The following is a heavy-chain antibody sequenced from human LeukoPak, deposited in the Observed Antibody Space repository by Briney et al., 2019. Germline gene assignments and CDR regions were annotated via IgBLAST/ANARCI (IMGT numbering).Heavy chain of an antibody. D-gene: IGHD5-24*01. CDR3: ARWGDGYNPPGGDY. CDR2: IYYSGST. Sequence: NPSETLSLTCTVSGGSISSYYWSWIRQPPGKGLEWIGYIYYSGSTNYNPSLKSRVTISVDTSKNQFSLKLGSVTAADTAVYYCARWGDGYNPPGGDYWGQGTLVTVSS. CDR1: GGSISSYY. V-gene: IGHV4-59*01. J-gene: IGHJ4*02.